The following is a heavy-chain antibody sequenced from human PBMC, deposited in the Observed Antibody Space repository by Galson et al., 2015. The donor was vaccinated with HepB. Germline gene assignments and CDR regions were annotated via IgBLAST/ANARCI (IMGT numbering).Heavy chain of an antibody. CDR3: ARLVKRAPPGRAASKNWFDP. CDR2: ISAYNGNT. CDR1: GYTFASYG. V-gene: IGHV1-18*04. J-gene: IGHJ5*02. Sequence: SVKVSCKASGYTFASYGISWVRQAPGQGLEWMGWISAYNGNTNYAQKLQGRVTMTTDTSTSTAYMELRSLRSDDTAVYYCARLVKRAPPGRAASKNWFDPWGQGTLVTVSS. D-gene: IGHD3-9*01.